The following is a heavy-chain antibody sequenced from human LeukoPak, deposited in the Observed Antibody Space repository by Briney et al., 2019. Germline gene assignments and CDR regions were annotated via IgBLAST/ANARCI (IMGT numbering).Heavy chain of an antibody. CDR1: GGSISNYY. J-gene: IGHJ6*02. CDR2: IYYSGST. Sequence: PSETLSLTCAVSGGSISNYYWSWIRQPPGKGLEWIGYIYYSGSTNYNPSLKSRVTISVDTSKNQFSLNLSSVTAADTAVYYCARAPPYGDHYGMDVWGQGTTVTVSS. D-gene: IGHD4-17*01. CDR3: ARAPPYGDHYGMDV. V-gene: IGHV4-59*01.